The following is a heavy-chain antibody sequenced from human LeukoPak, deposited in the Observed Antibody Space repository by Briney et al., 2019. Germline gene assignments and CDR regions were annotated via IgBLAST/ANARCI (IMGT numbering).Heavy chain of an antibody. J-gene: IGHJ4*02. CDR1: GFTFSSYA. V-gene: IGHV3-30*18. Sequence: GGSLRLSCAASGFTFSSYAMHWVRQAPGKGLEWVAVISYDGINKYYAGSVKGRFTISRDNSKNTLYLQMNSLRAEDTALYYCAKDHADTSGYPYYFDQWGQGTLVTVSS. D-gene: IGHD3-22*01. CDR3: AKDHADTSGYPYYFDQ. CDR2: ISYDGINK.